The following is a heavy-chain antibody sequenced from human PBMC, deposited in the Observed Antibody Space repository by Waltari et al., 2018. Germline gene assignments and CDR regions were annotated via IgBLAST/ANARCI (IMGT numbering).Heavy chain of an antibody. CDR1: GSTFTGYF. D-gene: IGHD3-22*01. V-gene: IGHV1-2*04. CDR3: ARMYYYDSSGYYAFDI. J-gene: IGHJ3*02. CDR2: INPNSGGT. Sequence: QVQLVQSGAEVKKPGASVKVYCQASGSTFTGYFLHCGRQAPGQGLEWMGWINPNSGGTNYAQKFQGWVTMTRDTSISTAYMELSRLRSDDTAVYYCARMYYYDSSGYYAFDIWGQGTMVTVSS.